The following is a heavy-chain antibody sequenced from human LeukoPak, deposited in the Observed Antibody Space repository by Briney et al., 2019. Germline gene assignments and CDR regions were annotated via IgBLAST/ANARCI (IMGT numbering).Heavy chain of an antibody. CDR2: IYYSGST. CDR3: ARVTGYYGSGRPFDY. CDR1: GGSISSYY. V-gene: IGHV4-59*12. D-gene: IGHD3-10*01. Sequence: PSETLSLTCTVSGGSISSYYWSWIRQPPGKGLEWIGYIYYSGSTNYNPSLKSRVTISVDTSKNQFSLKLSSVTAADTAVYYCARVTGYYGSGRPFDYWGQGTLVTVSS. J-gene: IGHJ4*02.